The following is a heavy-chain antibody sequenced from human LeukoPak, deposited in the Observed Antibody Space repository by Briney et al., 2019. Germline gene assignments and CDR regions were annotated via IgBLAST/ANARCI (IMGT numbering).Heavy chain of an antibody. CDR2: ISGYSGDT. V-gene: IGHV1-18*01. D-gene: IGHD2-15*01. CDR3: ARGYCGRGTCYLLY. J-gene: IGHJ4*02. Sequence: ASVKVSCKASGYTFTSHGISWVRQAPGQGLEWMGWISGYSGDTNYAQKFRGRVTMTTDTPTSTAYLELRSLRSDDTAVYYCARGYCGRGTCYLLYWGQGTLVTVSS. CDR1: GYTFTSHG.